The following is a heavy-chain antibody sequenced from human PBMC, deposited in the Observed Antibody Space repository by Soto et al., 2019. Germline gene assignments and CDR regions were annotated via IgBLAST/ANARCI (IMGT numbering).Heavy chain of an antibody. Sequence: PGGSLRLSCAASGFTFSDYYMSWIRQAPGKGLEWVSYISSSGSTIYYADSVKGRFTISRDNAKNSLYLQMNSLRAEDTAVYYCARAGYCSSTSCYTNYYYYGMDVWGQGTTVTVSS. D-gene: IGHD2-2*01. CDR2: ISSSGSTI. CDR1: GFTFSDYY. J-gene: IGHJ6*02. CDR3: ARAGYCSSTSCYTNYYYYGMDV. V-gene: IGHV3-11*01.